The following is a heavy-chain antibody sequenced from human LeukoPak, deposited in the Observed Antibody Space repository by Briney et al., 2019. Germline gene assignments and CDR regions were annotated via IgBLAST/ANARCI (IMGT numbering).Heavy chain of an antibody. CDR1: GGSISSSSYC. CDR3: ARAMSTFGGVRNYFDS. CDR2: IYYSGST. J-gene: IGHJ4*02. Sequence: PSETLSLTCTVSGGSISSSSYCWGWIRQPPGKGLEWIGSIYYSGSTYYNPSLKSRVTVSVDTSKNQFSLKLSSVTAADTAVYYCARAMSTFGGVRNYFDSWGQGTLVTVSS. V-gene: IGHV4-39*07. D-gene: IGHD3-16*01.